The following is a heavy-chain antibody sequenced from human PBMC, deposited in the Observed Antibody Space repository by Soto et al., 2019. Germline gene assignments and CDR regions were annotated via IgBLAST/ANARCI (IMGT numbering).Heavy chain of an antibody. J-gene: IGHJ4*02. D-gene: IGHD2-21*02. CDR3: AREVGTTGAQDY. CDR1: GFTFSSYG. CDR2: IWYDGSNK. V-gene: IGHV3-33*01. Sequence: QVQLVESGGGVVQPGRSLRLSCAASGFTFSSYGMHWVRQAPGKGLEWVAVIWYDGSNKYYADSVKGRFTISRDNSKNTLNRQMNSLRAEDTAVYYCAREVGTTGAQDYWGQGTLVTVSS.